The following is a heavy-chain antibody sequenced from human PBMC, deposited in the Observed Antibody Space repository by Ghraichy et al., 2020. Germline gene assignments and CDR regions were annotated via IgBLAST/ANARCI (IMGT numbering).Heavy chain of an antibody. D-gene: IGHD2-21*02. CDR2: ISAYNGNT. CDR3: ARDSPLVVVTAQYPDY. CDR1: GYTFTSYG. Sequence: ASVKVSCKASGYTFTSYGISWVRQAPGQGLEWMGWISAYNGNTNYAQKLQGRVTMTTDTSTSTAYMELRSPRSDDTAVYYCARDSPLVVVTAQYPDYWGQGTLVTVSS. V-gene: IGHV1-18*01. J-gene: IGHJ4*02.